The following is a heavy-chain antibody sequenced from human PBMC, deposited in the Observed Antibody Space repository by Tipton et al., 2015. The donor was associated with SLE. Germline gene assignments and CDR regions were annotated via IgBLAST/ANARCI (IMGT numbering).Heavy chain of an antibody. V-gene: IGHV4-34*01. J-gene: IGHJ3*02. CDR2: INHSGST. CDR3: ARHDGQWDAFDI. CDR1: GGSFSGYY. D-gene: IGHD6-19*01. Sequence: LRLSCAVYGGSFSGYYWSWIRQPPGKGLEWIGKINHSGSTNYNPSLKSRVTISVDTSKNQFSLKLSSVTAADTAVYYCARHDGQWDAFDIWGQGTMVTVSS.